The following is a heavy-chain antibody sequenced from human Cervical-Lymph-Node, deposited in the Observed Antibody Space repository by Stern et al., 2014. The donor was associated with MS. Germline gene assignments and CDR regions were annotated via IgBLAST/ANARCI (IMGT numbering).Heavy chain of an antibody. CDR3: ARMKTGLRENRGFDF. D-gene: IGHD1-14*01. J-gene: IGHJ4*02. Sequence: QVQLQESGPGLVKPSETLSLTCTVSGDSINRGDFHWSWVRQSPGKGLEWIGYIYYSGTNYNNPSLKSRVTMSIDTSTNQFSLNLASVTAADTALYFCARMKTGLRENRGFDFWGQGTQVTVSS. V-gene: IGHV4-30-4*01. CDR1: GDSINRGDFH. CDR2: IYYSGTN.